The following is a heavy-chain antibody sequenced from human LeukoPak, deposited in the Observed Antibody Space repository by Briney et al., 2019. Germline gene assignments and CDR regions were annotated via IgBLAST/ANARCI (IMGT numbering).Heavy chain of an antibody. CDR3: AREQCGDHFDN. CDR2: IWYGGSNK. J-gene: IGHJ4*02. D-gene: IGHD4-17*01. Sequence: GGSLRLSCAASGFTFSSYGMHWVRQAPGKGLEWVAVIWYGGSNKYYADSVKGRFTISKDNAKNSLYLQMNGLRVDDTAVYYCAREQCGDHFDNWGQGTLVTVSS. V-gene: IGHV3-33*08. CDR1: GFTFSSYG.